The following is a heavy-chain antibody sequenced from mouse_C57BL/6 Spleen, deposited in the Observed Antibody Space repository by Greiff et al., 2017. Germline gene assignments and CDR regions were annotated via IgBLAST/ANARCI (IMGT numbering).Heavy chain of an antibody. Sequence: QVHVKQSGAELVKPGASVKMSCKASGYTFTSYWITWVKQRPGQGLEWIGDIYPGSGSTNYNEKFKSKATLTVDTSSSTAYMQLSSLTSEDSAVYYCARSIYYGNPYYVDYWGQGTTLTVSS. V-gene: IGHV1-55*01. J-gene: IGHJ2*01. D-gene: IGHD2-1*01. CDR3: ARSIYYGNPYYVDY. CDR1: GYTFTSYW. CDR2: IYPGSGST.